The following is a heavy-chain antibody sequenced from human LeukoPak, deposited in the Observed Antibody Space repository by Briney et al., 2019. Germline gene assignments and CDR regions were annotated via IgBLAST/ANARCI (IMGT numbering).Heavy chain of an antibody. Sequence: LETLSLTCTVSGGSISSYYWIWIRQPAGKGLEWIGRIYTSGSTNYNPSLKSRVTMSVDTSKNQFSLKLSSVTAADADVYYCAIEYYYDSSGGIFDYWGQGTLVTVSS. V-gene: IGHV4-4*07. CDR2: IYTSGST. D-gene: IGHD3-22*01. CDR3: AIEYYYDSSGGIFDY. CDR1: GGSISSYY. J-gene: IGHJ4*02.